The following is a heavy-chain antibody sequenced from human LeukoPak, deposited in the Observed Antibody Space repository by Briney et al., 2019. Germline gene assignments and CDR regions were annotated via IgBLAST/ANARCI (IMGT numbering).Heavy chain of an antibody. CDR1: GFTVSTSY. CDR3: ATKYGES. D-gene: IGHD4/OR15-4a*01. V-gene: IGHV3-66*02. J-gene: IGHJ5*02. CDR2: IWIDGTT. Sequence: GGSLILSCVVSGFTVSTSYMAWVRQAPGKGLECVSLIWIDGTTHYADSVKGRFTISGDNSKNTLYLQINSLRPEDTAVYYCATKYGESWGQGTLVTVSS.